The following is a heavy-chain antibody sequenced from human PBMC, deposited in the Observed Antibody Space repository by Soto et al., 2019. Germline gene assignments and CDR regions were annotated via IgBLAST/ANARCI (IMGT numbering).Heavy chain of an antibody. CDR1: GFTFSSYS. J-gene: IGHJ4*02. CDR2: IGGSTSYI. V-gene: IGHV3-21*01. D-gene: IGHD3-16*01. CDR3: ARGSAYDYVWGY. Sequence: EVQLVESGGGLVKPGGSLRLSCAASGFTFSSYSLNWVRQAPGKGLEWVSSIGGSTSYIFYADSVKGRFTISTDNAKNSVFLQMNNLRVEDKAVYYCARGSAYDYVWGYWGQGTLVTVSS.